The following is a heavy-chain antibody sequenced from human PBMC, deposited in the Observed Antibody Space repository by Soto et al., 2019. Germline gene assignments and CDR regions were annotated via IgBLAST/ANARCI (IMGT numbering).Heavy chain of an antibody. Sequence: QVQQQPWGAGLLKPSETLSLTCAVYAGSFSHYYWNWIRQSPGKGLEWIGKIKHSGSSNYNPSLRSRVSISVDMSKNQFSLRLTSVTAADTAVYYCARGGSSDWQVSLDIWGQVTMVTVSS. V-gene: IGHV4-34*01. CDR1: AGSFSHYY. CDR3: ARGGSSDWQVSLDI. J-gene: IGHJ3*02. D-gene: IGHD6-19*01. CDR2: IKHSGSS.